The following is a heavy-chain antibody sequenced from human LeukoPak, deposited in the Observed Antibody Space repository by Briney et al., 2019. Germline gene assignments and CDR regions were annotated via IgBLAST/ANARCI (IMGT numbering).Heavy chain of an antibody. CDR3: ARSTAAAGKVER. Sequence: KPSETLSLTCTVSGGSISSGSYYWSWIRQPAGKGLEWIGRIYTSGSTNYNPSLKSRVTISVDTSKNQFSLKLSSVTAADTAVYYCARSTAAAGKVERWGQGTLVTVSS. V-gene: IGHV4-61*02. CDR1: GGSISSGSYY. CDR2: IYTSGST. J-gene: IGHJ4*02. D-gene: IGHD6-13*01.